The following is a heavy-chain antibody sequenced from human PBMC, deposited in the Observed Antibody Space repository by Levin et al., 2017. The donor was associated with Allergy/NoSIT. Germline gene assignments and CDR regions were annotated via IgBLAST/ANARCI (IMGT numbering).Heavy chain of an antibody. Sequence: ASVKVSCKASGYSFIDYYIHWVRQAPGEGLEWVGWINPNNGVTKYAQKFQGRVTMTSDTSINTAPMELSRLTSDDTAMYYCARVVSFDVGCDPYYGEHVDYWGQGTLVTVSS. V-gene: IGHV1-2*02. J-gene: IGHJ4*02. D-gene: IGHD2/OR15-2a*01. CDR3: ARVVSFDVGCDPYYGEHVDY. CDR2: INPNNGVT. CDR1: GYSFIDYY.